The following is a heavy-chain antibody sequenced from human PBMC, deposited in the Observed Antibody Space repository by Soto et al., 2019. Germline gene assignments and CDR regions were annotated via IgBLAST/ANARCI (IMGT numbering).Heavy chain of an antibody. V-gene: IGHV3-30*02. Sequence: GGALRLSCVGSGFIFSNNGMHWVRQTPGKGLEWVAFMSYDGSDTFYADSVKGRFTISRDNSKNTLFLHMSNLRAEDTAMYYYTIVRVPESALDHWSQGTLVTVSS. CDR1: GFIFSNNG. CDR2: MSYDGSDT. CDR3: TIVRVPESALDH. J-gene: IGHJ4*02. D-gene: IGHD3-10*02.